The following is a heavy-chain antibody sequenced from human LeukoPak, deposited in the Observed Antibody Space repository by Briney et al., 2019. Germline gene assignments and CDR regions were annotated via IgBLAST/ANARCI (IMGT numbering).Heavy chain of an antibody. CDR3: ARENTMVRGVTLYYFDY. Sequence: PGRSLRLSCAASGFSFRSYDIHWVRQAPGKGLEWVTVIWYDGSKKYYADSVKGRFTISRDNSKNTLYLQMDSLRAEDTAVYYCARENTMVRGVTLYYFDYWGQGTLVTVSS. D-gene: IGHD3-10*01. CDR1: GFSFRSYD. V-gene: IGHV3-33*01. J-gene: IGHJ4*02. CDR2: IWYDGSKK.